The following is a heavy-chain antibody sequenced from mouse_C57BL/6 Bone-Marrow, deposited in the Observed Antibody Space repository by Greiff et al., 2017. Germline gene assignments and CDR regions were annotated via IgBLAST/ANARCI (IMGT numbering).Heavy chain of an antibody. D-gene: IGHD1-1*01. V-gene: IGHV1-81*01. Sequence: QVQLQQSGAELARPGASVKLSCKASGYTFTSYGISWVKQRPGQGLEWIGEIYPRSGNTYYNEKFKGKATLTADKSSSTAYMELRSLTSEDSAVYFCAREGDYYGSSLDYYFDYWGQGTTLTVSS. J-gene: IGHJ2*01. CDR3: AREGDYYGSSLDYYFDY. CDR1: GYTFTSYG. CDR2: IYPRSGNT.